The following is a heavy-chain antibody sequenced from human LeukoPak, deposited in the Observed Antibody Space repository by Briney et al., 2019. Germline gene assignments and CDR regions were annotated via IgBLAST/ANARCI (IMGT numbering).Heavy chain of an antibody. J-gene: IGHJ4*02. CDR1: GYTFTGYY. CDR3: ARGVHVWGSYRYFDY. CDR2: IKPNSGGT. D-gene: IGHD3-16*02. V-gene: IGHV1-2*02. Sequence: ASVKVSCKASGYTFTGYYMHWVRQAPGQGLEWMGWIKPNSGGTNYAQKFQGRGTMTRDTSISTAYMELSRLRSDDTAVYYCARGVHVWGSYRYFDYWGQGTLVTVSS.